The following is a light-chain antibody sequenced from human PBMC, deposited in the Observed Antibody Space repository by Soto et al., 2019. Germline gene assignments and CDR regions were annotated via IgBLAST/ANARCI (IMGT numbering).Light chain of an antibody. V-gene: IGLV2-14*03. J-gene: IGLJ1*01. Sequence: QSALTQPPSVSGSPGQSITISCGGNISDVCAYIYVSWYQQYPGKAPKLIIYEVNNRPSGVSGRFSGYKYDTTAYLTISGLQAQAEADYYCSSYSDSDTKVFGTGTKATVL. CDR1: ISDVCAYIY. CDR3: SSYSDSDTKV. CDR2: EVN.